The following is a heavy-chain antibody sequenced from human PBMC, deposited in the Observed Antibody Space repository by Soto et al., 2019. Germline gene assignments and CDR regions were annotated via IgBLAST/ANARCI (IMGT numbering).Heavy chain of an antibody. J-gene: IGHJ1*01. D-gene: IGHD3-10*01. CDR3: ARSPRNYYALGSYSYFRH. CDR1: GYTFTSYD. CDR2: MNPNNGNT. Sequence: ASVKVSCKASGYTFTSYDISWVRQATGQGLEWMGWMNPNNGNTDYAPKFQGRVTMTMNTSIGTAYMELSSLRSEDTAVYYCARSPRNYYALGSYSYFRHWGQGALVTVSS. V-gene: IGHV1-8*01.